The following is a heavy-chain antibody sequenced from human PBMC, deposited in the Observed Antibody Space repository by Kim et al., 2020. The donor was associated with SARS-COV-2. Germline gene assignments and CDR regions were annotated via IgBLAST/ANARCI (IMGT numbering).Heavy chain of an antibody. CDR1: GFTFSSYS. V-gene: IGHV3-48*04. Sequence: GGSLRLSCAASGFTFSSYSMNWVRQAPGKGLEWVSYISSSSSTIYYADSVKGRFTISRDNAKNSLYLQMNSLRAEDTAVYYCASRPGAGVDYWGQGTLVTVSS. J-gene: IGHJ4*02. D-gene: IGHD7-27*01. CDR3: ASRPGAGVDY. CDR2: ISSSSSTI.